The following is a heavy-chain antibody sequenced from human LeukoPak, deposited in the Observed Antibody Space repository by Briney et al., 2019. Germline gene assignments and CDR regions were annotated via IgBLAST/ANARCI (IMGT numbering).Heavy chain of an antibody. Sequence: ASVKVSCKASGYTFTSYDINWVRQATGQGLEWMGWMNPNSGNTGYAQKFQGRVTMTRNTSISTAYMELSSLRSEDTAVYYCARGNFVRYSSGWGNDYWGQGTLVTVSS. D-gene: IGHD6-19*01. J-gene: IGHJ4*02. CDR2: MNPNSGNT. CDR1: GYTFTSYD. CDR3: ARGNFVRYSSGWGNDY. V-gene: IGHV1-8*01.